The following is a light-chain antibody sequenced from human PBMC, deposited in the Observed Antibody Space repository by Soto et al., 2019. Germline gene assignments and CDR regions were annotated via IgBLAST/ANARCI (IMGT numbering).Light chain of an antibody. CDR2: DVS. V-gene: IGLV2-11*01. CDR3: CSYAGSYTFV. Sequence: QSVLTQPRSVSGSPGQSVTISCTGTASDVGGYSYVSWYQQHPGKVPKLIIYDVSKWPSGVPDRFSGSKSGNTASLTIFGLQAEDEGDYYCCSYAGSYTFVFGTGTKVTV. J-gene: IGLJ1*01. CDR1: ASDVGGYSY.